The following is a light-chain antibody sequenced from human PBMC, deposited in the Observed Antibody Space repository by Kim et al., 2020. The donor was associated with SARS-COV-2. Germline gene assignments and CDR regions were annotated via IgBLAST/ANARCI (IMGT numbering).Light chain of an antibody. CDR3: QAWDRSTYV. CDR2: QDS. V-gene: IGLV3-1*01. CDR1: KLGDKY. J-gene: IGLJ1*01. Sequence: SYELTQPPSVSVSPGQTASITCSGDKLGDKYACWYQQKPGQSPVLVIYQDSKRPSGIPERFSGSNSGNTATLTISGTQAMDEADYYCQAWDRSTYVFGTGTKVT.